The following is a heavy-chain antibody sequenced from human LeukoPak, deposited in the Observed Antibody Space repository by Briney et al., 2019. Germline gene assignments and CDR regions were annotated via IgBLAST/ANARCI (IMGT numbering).Heavy chain of an antibody. CDR3: ARARVIAVAATYYYYYGMDV. J-gene: IGHJ6*02. V-gene: IGHV1-18*01. Sequence: ASVKVSCKASGYAFTSYGISWVRQAPGQGLEWMGWISAYNGDTNYAQKLQGRVTMTTDTSTSTAYMELRSLRSDDTAVYYCARARVIAVAATYYYYYGMDVWGQGTTVTVSS. D-gene: IGHD6-19*01. CDR1: GYAFTSYG. CDR2: ISAYNGDT.